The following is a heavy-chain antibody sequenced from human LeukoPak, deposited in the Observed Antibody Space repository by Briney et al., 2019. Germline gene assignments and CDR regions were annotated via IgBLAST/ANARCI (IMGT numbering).Heavy chain of an antibody. Sequence: SETLSLTCAVYGGSFSGYYWSWIRQPPGKGLEWTGEINHSGSTNYNPSLKSRVTISVDTSKNQFSLKLSSVTAADTAVYYCAREMATLDYWGQGTLVTVSS. V-gene: IGHV4-34*01. CDR3: AREMATLDY. CDR1: GGSFSGYY. CDR2: INHSGST. J-gene: IGHJ4*02. D-gene: IGHD5-24*01.